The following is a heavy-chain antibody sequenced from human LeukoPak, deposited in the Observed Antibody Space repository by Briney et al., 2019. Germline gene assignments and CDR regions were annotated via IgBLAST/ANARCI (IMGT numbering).Heavy chain of an antibody. J-gene: IGHJ6*04. D-gene: IGHD3-10*01. CDR1: GFTFSSYG. CDR3: ARGYRVRGVNFRRCYGMDV. Sequence: GGSLRLSCAASGFTFSSYGMHWVRQAPGKGLEWVAVISYDGSNKYYADSVKGRFTISRDNSKNTLYLQMNSLRAEDTAVYYCARGYRVRGVNFRRCYGMDVWGKGTTVTVSS. CDR2: ISYDGSNK. V-gene: IGHV3-30*03.